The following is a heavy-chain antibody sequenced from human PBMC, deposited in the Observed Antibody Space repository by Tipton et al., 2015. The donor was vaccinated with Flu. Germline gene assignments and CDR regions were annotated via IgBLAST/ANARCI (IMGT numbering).Heavy chain of an antibody. D-gene: IGHD2-21*02. Sequence: TLSLTCAVYGGSFSGYYWSWIRQPPGKGLEWIGEINHSGSTNYNPSLKSRVTISVDTSKNQFSLKLSSVTAADTAVYYCARATRARHIVVVTGLWFDPWGQGTLVTVSS. CDR2: INHSGST. CDR1: GGSFSGYY. J-gene: IGHJ5*02. CDR3: ARATRARHIVVVTGLWFDP. V-gene: IGHV4-34*01.